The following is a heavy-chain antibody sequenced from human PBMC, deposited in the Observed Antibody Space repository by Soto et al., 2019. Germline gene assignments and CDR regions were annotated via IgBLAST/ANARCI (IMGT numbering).Heavy chain of an antibody. D-gene: IGHD3-16*01. V-gene: IGHV3-30-3*01. Sequence: QVQLVESGGCVVQPGRSLRLSCAASGFTVSEYAMHWVRQAPSKGLEWVAVISYDGTNKYYADSVKGRFTISRDTSKNTLFLQMNSLRAEDTALYYCARGYGYGTDVWGQGTTVSVSS. CDR1: GFTVSEYA. CDR2: ISYDGTNK. CDR3: ARGYGYGTDV. J-gene: IGHJ6*02.